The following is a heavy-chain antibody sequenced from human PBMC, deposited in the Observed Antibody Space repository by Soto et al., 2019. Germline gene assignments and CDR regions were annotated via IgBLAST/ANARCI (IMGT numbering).Heavy chain of an antibody. D-gene: IGHD5-18*01. CDR3: ARDAGVGYSYGLYYYYYGMDV. CDR2: ISSSGGRT. V-gene: IGHV3-23*01. J-gene: IGHJ6*02. Sequence: GGSLRLSCVASGFTFSNSAMSWVRHVPGKGLEWAAGISSSGGRTNYADSVKGRFTISRDNSKDTLYLQMNSLRAEDTAVYYCARDAGVGYSYGLYYYYYGMDVWGQGTTVTVSS. CDR1: GFTFSNSA.